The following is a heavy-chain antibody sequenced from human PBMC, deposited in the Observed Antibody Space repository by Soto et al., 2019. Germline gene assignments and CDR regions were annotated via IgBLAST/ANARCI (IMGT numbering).Heavy chain of an antibody. CDR3: ARIGRVTTSDYYYYYYYMDV. D-gene: IGHD4-4*01. V-gene: IGHV2-70*11. Sequence: SGPTLVNPTQTLTLTCTFSGFSLSTSGMCVSWIRQPPGKALEWLARIDWDDDKYYSTSLKTRLTISKDTSKNQVVLTMTNMDPVDTATYYCARIGRVTTSDYYYYYYYMDVGGKGTRVPVSS. J-gene: IGHJ6*03. CDR1: GFSLSTSGMC. CDR2: IDWDDDK.